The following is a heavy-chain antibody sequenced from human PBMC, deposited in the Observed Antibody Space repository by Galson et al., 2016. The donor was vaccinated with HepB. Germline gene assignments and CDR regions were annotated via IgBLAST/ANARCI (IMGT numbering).Heavy chain of an antibody. D-gene: IGHD2-2*01. CDR3: ARVYCSSTGCYVKSDWFDT. CDR1: GGSFSGYY. CDR2: INHSGST. V-gene: IGHV4-34*01. J-gene: IGHJ5*02. Sequence: SETLSLTCAVYGGSFSGYYWSWIRQPPGKGLEWIGEINHSGSTNYNPSLKSRVTISVDTSKNQFSLKLSSVTAADTAVYYCARVYCSSTGCYVKSDWFDTWGQGTLVTVSS.